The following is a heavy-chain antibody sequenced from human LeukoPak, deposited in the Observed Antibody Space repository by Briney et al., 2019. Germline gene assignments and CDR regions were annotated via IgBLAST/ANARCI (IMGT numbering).Heavy chain of an antibody. V-gene: IGHV1-69*13. J-gene: IGHJ4*02. Sequence: GASVKVSCKASGGTFSSYAISWVRQAPGQGLEWMGGIIPIFGTANYAQKFQGRVTITADESTSTAYMELSSLRSEDTAVYYCARDRYDSSGYYVPVPGCFDYWGQGTLVTVSS. CDR3: ARDRYDSSGYYVPVPGCFDY. CDR1: GGTFSSYA. CDR2: IIPIFGTA. D-gene: IGHD3-22*01.